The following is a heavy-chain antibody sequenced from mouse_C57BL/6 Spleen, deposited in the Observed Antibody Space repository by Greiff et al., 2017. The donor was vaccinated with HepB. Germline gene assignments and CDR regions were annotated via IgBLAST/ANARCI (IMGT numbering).Heavy chain of an antibody. Sequence: VQLQQSGAELARPGASVKMSCKASGYTFTSYTMHWVKQRPGQGLEWIGYINPSSGYTKYNQKFKDKATLTADKSSSTAYMQLSSLTSEDSAVYYCARDGKGTWFADWGQGTLVTVSA. V-gene: IGHV1-4*01. CDR2: INPSSGYT. CDR3: ARDGKGTWFAD. CDR1: GYTFTSYT. J-gene: IGHJ3*01. D-gene: IGHD2-1*01.